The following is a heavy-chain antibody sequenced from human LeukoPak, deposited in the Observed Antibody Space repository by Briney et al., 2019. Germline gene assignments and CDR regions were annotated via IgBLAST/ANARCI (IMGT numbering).Heavy chain of an antibody. Sequence: SETLSPTCAVYGGSFSGYYWTWIRQPPGKGLEWIGEIIDTGSTKYNSSLKSRVTISVDTSKNQFSLSLDSVTAADTAVYYCARGLASGYPPIPFDYWGQGTLVTVSS. CDR2: IIDTGST. CDR3: ARGLASGYPPIPFDY. J-gene: IGHJ4*02. CDR1: GGSFSGYY. D-gene: IGHD3-3*01. V-gene: IGHV4-34*12.